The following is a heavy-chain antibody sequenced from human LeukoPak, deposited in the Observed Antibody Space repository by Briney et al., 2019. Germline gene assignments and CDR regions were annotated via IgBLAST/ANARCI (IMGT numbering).Heavy chain of an antibody. Sequence: LSGGSLRLSCAAAGFTFSSYGMHWVRQAPGKGLEWVAFIRYDGSNKYYADSVKGRFTISRDNSKNTLYLQMNSLRAEDTAVYYCANPSYDSLSYWGQGTLVTVSS. CDR3: ANPSYDSLSY. CDR1: GFTFSSYG. V-gene: IGHV3-30*02. J-gene: IGHJ4*02. CDR2: IRYDGSNK. D-gene: IGHD3-22*01.